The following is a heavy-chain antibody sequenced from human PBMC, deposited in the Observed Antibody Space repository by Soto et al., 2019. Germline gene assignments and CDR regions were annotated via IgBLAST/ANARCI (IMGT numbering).Heavy chain of an antibody. J-gene: IGHJ4*02. Sequence: KHSERISITCAVSGGTIRIYYGTWIRKPPGKGLEWIGYIYYSGSTNYNPSLKSRVTISVDTSKNQFSLKLSSVTAADTAVYYCARASHSSGYLFDYWGQGTLVTVSS. CDR1: GGTIRIYY. CDR3: ARASHSSGYLFDY. CDR2: IYYSGST. D-gene: IGHD3-22*01. V-gene: IGHV4-59*01.